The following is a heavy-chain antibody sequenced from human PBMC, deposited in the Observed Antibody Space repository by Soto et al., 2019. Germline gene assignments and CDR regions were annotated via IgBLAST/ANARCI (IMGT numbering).Heavy chain of an antibody. Sequence: GGSLRLSCAASGFTFSSYAMSWVRQAPGKGLEWVSAISGSGGSTYYADSVKGRFTITRDNSKNTLYLQMNSLRAEDTAVYYCAQLYYDSSGYYFDDGGQGTLVTVSS. V-gene: IGHV3-23*01. CDR3: AQLYYDSSGYYFDD. D-gene: IGHD3-22*01. CDR2: ISGSGGST. J-gene: IGHJ4*02. CDR1: GFTFSSYA.